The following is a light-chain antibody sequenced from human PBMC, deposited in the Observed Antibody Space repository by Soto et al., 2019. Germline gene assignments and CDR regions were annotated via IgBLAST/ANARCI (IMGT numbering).Light chain of an antibody. CDR3: QQRSNWLT. Sequence: EIVLTQSPATLSLSPGERATLSCRASQSVSIYLAWYQQKPGQAPRLLIYAASNRAPGIPARFSGSGSGTDFTLTISSLEPEDFAVYYCQQRSNWLTFGGGTKVEIK. J-gene: IGKJ4*01. CDR1: QSVSIY. CDR2: AAS. V-gene: IGKV3-11*01.